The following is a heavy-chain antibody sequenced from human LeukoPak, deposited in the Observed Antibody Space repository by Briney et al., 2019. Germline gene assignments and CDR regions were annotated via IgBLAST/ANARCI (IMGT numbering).Heavy chain of an antibody. CDR1: GFTLSSYA. D-gene: IGHD2-15*01. V-gene: IGHV3-23*01. CDR3: AKEYCSGGSCPKDDAFDI. CDR2: ISGSGGST. Sequence: GGSLRLSCAASGFTLSSYAMSWVRQAPGKGLEWVSAISGSGGSTYYADSVKGRFTISRDNSKNTLYLQMNSLRAEDTAVYYCAKEYCSGGSCPKDDAFDIWGQGTMVTVSS. J-gene: IGHJ3*02.